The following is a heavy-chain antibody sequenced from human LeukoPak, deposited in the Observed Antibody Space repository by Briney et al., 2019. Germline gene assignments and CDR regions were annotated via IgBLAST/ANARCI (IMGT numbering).Heavy chain of an antibody. V-gene: IGHV3-74*01. CDR3: ARDPRYCGGDCYTFDY. Sequence: PGGSLRLSCAASGSTFGRYWMTWVRQAPGKGPVWVPGINSDGSSTSYADSVKGRFTISRDNAKNPLYLQMNSLRAEDTAVYYCARDPRYCGGDCYTFDYWGQGTLVTVSS. D-gene: IGHD2-21*02. CDR1: GSTFGRYW. J-gene: IGHJ4*02. CDR2: INSDGSST.